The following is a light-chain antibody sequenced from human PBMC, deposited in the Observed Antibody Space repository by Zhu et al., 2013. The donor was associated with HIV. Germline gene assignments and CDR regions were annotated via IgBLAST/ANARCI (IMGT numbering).Light chain of an antibody. V-gene: IGKV3-20*01. Sequence: EIVLTQSPDTLSLSPGERATLSCRASQTVSSNYLAWYQQKTGQAPSLLIYGASSRATGIPDRFSGSGSGTDFALTITRLEPEDFAVYFCQQYGSSPYSFGQGTKVEIK. CDR3: QQYGSSPYS. CDR1: QTVSSNY. J-gene: IGKJ2*03. CDR2: GAS.